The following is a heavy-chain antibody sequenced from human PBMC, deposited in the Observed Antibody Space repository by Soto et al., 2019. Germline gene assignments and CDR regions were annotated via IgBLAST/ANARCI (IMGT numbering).Heavy chain of an antibody. Sequence: GGSLRLSCSASGFTFSSYSMYWVRQAPGKGLEYVSGITSDGGTTYNADSVKGRFSISRDNSKNTLFLQMSSLRPEDTAVYYCVGNLRWKYATFDYWGQGIQVTVSS. CDR1: GFTFSSYS. V-gene: IGHV3-64D*06. CDR3: VGNLRWKYATFDY. CDR2: ITSDGGTT. D-gene: IGHD1-7*01. J-gene: IGHJ4*02.